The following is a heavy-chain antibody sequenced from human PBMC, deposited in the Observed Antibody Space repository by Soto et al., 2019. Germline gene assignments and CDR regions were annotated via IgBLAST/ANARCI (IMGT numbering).Heavy chain of an antibody. V-gene: IGHV3-9*01. CDR3: ARCSNAWSGFFDY. CDR1: GFIFEDYA. J-gene: IGHJ4*02. D-gene: IGHD2-8*01. Sequence: EVQLVESGGGLVQPDGSLRLSCAASGFIFEDYALHWVRQAPGKGLEWVSRISWNSASISYEDSVKGRFSISRDNAKNSVYLQMNSLRLEDTALYYCARCSNAWSGFFDYWGQGTLVTVSS. CDR2: ISWNSASI.